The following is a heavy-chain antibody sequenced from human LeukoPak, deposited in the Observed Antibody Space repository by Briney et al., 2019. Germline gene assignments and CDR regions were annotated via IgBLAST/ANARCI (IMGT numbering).Heavy chain of an antibody. D-gene: IGHD6-6*01. CDR1: GGSISSYY. V-gene: IGHV4-59*08. Sequence: SETLSLTCTVSGGSISSYYWSWIRQPPGKGLEWIGYIYYSGSTNYNPSLKSRVTISVDTSKNQFSLKLSSVAAADTAVYYCARSLRIAARPAYYYGMDVWGQGTTVTVSS. CDR2: IYYSGST. CDR3: ARSLRIAARPAYYYGMDV. J-gene: IGHJ6*02.